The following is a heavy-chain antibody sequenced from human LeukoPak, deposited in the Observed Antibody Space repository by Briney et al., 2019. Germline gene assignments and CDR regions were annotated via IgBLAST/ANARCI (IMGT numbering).Heavy chain of an antibody. CDR1: GFTFSSYA. Sequence: GGSLRLSCAASGFTFSSYAMSWVRQAPGKGLEWVAFIRFDASNKHYADSVEGRFTISRDNSKNTLYLLMNSLRAEDTAVYYCARGRKYTSGYRVTELGSGYSDYWGQGTLVTVSS. CDR2: IRFDASNK. CDR3: ARGRKYTSGYRVTELGSGYSDY. J-gene: IGHJ4*02. V-gene: IGHV3-30*02. D-gene: IGHD5-18*01.